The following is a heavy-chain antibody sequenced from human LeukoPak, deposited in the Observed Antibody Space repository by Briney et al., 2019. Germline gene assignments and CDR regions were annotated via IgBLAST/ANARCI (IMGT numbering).Heavy chain of an antibody. J-gene: IGHJ6*02. D-gene: IGHD2-15*01. CDR2: FDPEDGET. V-gene: IGHV1-24*01. Sequence: GASVKVSCKVSGYTLTELSMHWVRQAPGKGLEWMGGFDPEDGETIYAQKFQGRVTITADKSTSTAYMELSSLRSEDTAVYYCARDRVRWVAATQYYYYGMDVWGQGTTVTVSS. CDR3: ARDRVRWVAATQYYYYGMDV. CDR1: GYTLTELS.